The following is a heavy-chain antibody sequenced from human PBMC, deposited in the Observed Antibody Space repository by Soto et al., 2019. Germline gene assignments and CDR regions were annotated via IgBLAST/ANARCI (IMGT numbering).Heavy chain of an antibody. Sequence: SETLSLTCGVSGGTIRSPDWWTWVRQPPGKGLEWIGEIFQSGSTNYTPSLESRVTISVDKSKNQFSLTLTSVTAADTAVYFCARGRCPYSSGWYWLDPWGQGILVTVSS. D-gene: IGHD6-19*01. V-gene: IGHV4-4*02. J-gene: IGHJ5*02. CDR2: IFQSGST. CDR1: GGTIRSPDW. CDR3: ARGRCPYSSGWYWLDP.